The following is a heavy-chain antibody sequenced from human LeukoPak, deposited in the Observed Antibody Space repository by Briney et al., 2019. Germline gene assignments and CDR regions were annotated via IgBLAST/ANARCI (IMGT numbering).Heavy chain of an antibody. CDR3: ARHGPAPDYGDYGPALDNWFDP. D-gene: IGHD4-17*01. J-gene: IGHJ5*02. Sequence: GESLKISCKGSGYSFTSYWIGWVRQMPGKGLEWMGIIYPGDSDTRYSPSFQAQVTISADKSISTAYLQWSSLKASDTAMYYCARHGPAPDYGDYGPALDNWFDPWGQGTLVTVSS. V-gene: IGHV5-51*01. CDR2: IYPGDSDT. CDR1: GYSFTSYW.